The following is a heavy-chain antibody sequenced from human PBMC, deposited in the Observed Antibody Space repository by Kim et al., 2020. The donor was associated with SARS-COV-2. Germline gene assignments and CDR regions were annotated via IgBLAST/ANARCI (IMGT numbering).Heavy chain of an antibody. Sequence: GGSLRLSCAASGFTFSSYGMHWVRQAPGKGLEWVAVISYDGSNKYYADSVKGRFTISRDNSKNTLYLQMNSLRAEDTAVYYCAKDRGATTVTTWPLGFSYYFDYWGQGTLVTVSS. D-gene: IGHD4-17*01. CDR3: AKDRGATTVTTWPLGFSYYFDY. CDR1: GFTFSSYG. V-gene: IGHV3-30*18. CDR2: ISYDGSNK. J-gene: IGHJ4*02.